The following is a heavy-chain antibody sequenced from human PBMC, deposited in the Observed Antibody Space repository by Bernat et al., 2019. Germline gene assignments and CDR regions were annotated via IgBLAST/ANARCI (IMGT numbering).Heavy chain of an antibody. V-gene: IGHV3-30*18. D-gene: IGHD5-24*01. J-gene: IGHJ4*02. CDR1: GFTFSNYG. Sequence: QVQLVQSGGGVVQPGRSLRLSCAASGFTFSNYGMHWVRQAPGKGLEWVAVISYDESNKYYADSVQGRFTISRDNSKNTLYLQMNSLRTEDTAVYYCAKAGANWLQDFDYWGQGTLVTVSS. CDR3: AKAGANWLQDFDY. CDR2: ISYDESNK.